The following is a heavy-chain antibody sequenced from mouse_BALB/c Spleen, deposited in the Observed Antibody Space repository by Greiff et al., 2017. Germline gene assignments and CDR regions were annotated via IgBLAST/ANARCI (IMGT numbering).Heavy chain of an antibody. Sequence: EVMLVESGGGLVKPGGSLKLSCAASGFTFSSYAMSWVRQTPEKRLEWVASISSGGSTYYPDSVKGRFTISRDNARNILYLQMSSLRSEDTAMYYCARNGYDEDLAYWGQGTLVTVSA. CDR2: ISSGGST. D-gene: IGHD2-2*01. J-gene: IGHJ3*01. V-gene: IGHV5-6-5*01. CDR3: ARNGYDEDLAY. CDR1: GFTFSSYA.